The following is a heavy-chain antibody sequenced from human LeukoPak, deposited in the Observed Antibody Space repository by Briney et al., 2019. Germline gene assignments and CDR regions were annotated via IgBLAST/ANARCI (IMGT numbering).Heavy chain of an antibody. V-gene: IGHV1-69*04. J-gene: IGHJ5*02. CDR2: IIPIRGNA. Sequence: SVKVSCKASGCIFSSYAMSWVRQAPGKGPEWVGSIIPIRGNANYAQKFQGRVTIPADKSPHTAYMQVNSLRSEDTAVYYCAREWVAAANKVIDLWGQGTLVTVSS. CDR1: GCIFSSYA. D-gene: IGHD6-13*01. CDR3: AREWVAAANKVIDL.